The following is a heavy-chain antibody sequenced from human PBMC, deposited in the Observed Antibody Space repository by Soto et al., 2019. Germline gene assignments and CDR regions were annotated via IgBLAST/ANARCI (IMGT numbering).Heavy chain of an antibody. CDR1: GYTFTSYG. D-gene: IGHD3-3*01. Sequence: QVQLVQSGAEVKKPGASVKVSCKASGYTFTSYGISWVRQAPGQGLEWMEWISAYNGNTNYAQKLQGRVTMTTDTSTSTAYIELRSLRSDETAVYYCARASPTGLAAWARSGYGHSHHWGQGTLVTVSS. J-gene: IGHJ1*01. V-gene: IGHV1-18*01. CDR2: ISAYNGNT. CDR3: ARASPTGLAAWARSGYGHSHH.